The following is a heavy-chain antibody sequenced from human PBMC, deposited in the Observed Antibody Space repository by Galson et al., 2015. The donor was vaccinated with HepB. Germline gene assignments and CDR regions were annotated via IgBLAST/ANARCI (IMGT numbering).Heavy chain of an antibody. Sequence: SVKVSCKASGYTFTGYGISWVRQAPGQGLEWMGGISIYNGNTHYAQKLQGRVTMTADTSTTTAYMELRSLRSDDTAVYYCARDDAGRWPPIIDYWGQGTLVTVSS. CDR3: ARDDAGRWPPIIDY. D-gene: IGHD6-13*01. CDR2: ISIYNGNT. V-gene: IGHV1-18*01. CDR1: GYTFTGYG. J-gene: IGHJ4*02.